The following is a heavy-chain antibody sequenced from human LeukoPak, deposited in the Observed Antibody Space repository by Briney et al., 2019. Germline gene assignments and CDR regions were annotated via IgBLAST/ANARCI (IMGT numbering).Heavy chain of an antibody. J-gene: IGHJ6*02. Sequence: PGGSLRLSCAASGFTFSSYSMNWVCQAPGKGLEWVSSISSSSSYIYYADSVKGRFTISRDNAKNSLYLQMNSLRAEDTAVYYCARYCSGGSCYHRDYYGMDVWGQGTTVTVSS. CDR1: GFTFSSYS. CDR2: ISSSSSYI. V-gene: IGHV3-21*01. CDR3: ARYCSGGSCYHRDYYGMDV. D-gene: IGHD2-15*01.